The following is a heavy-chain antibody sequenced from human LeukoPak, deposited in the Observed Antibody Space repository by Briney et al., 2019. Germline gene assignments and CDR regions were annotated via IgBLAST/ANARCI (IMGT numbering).Heavy chain of an antibody. CDR2: IYYSGST. D-gene: IGHD3-3*01. CDR3: ARFRRLLKWPPGRYYYMDV. CDR1: GGSISSSSYY. J-gene: IGHJ6*03. Sequence: SETLSLTCTVSGGSISSSSYYWGWIRQPPGKGLEWIGSIYYSGSTNYNPSLKSRVTISVDTSKNQFSLKLSSVTAADTAVYYCARFRRLLKWPPGRYYYMDVWGKGTTVTVSS. V-gene: IGHV4-39*07.